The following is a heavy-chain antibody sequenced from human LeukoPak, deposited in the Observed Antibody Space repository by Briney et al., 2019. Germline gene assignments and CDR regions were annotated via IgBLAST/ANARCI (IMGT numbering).Heavy chain of an antibody. CDR2: FDPEDGET. J-gene: IGHJ4*02. V-gene: IGHV1-24*01. Sequence: VASVKVSCKVSGYTLTELSMHWVRQAPGKGLEWMGGFDPEDGETIYAQKFQGRVTMTEDTSTDTAYMELSSLRSEDTAVYYCATGPVSGWCYAPFDYWGQGTLVTVSS. CDR3: ATGPVSGWCYAPFDY. D-gene: IGHD6-19*01. CDR1: GYTLTELS.